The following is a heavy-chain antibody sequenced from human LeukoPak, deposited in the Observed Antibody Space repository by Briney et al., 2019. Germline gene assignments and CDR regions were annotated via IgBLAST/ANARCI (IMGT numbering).Heavy chain of an antibody. J-gene: IGHJ4*02. CDR1: GFTFSSYV. Sequence: PGGSLRLSCAASGFTFSSYVMTWVRQAPGKGLEWVSVISGSGGSTYYADSAKGRFTISRDNSKNTLYLQMNSLRAEDTAVYYCAKMQDIVVVPAAMASQGFDYWGQGTLVTVSS. D-gene: IGHD2-2*01. V-gene: IGHV3-23*01. CDR2: ISGSGGST. CDR3: AKMQDIVVVPAAMASQGFDY.